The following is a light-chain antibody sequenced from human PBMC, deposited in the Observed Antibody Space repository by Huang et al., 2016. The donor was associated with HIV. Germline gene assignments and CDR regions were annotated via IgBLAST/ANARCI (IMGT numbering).Light chain of an antibody. J-gene: IGKJ2*01. Sequence: EIVMTQSPATLSVSPGERATLSCRASQSVSSNLAWYQQKPGQAPRRLIYGASTRATGIPARFSGSGSGTEFTLTISSLQSEDFAVYYCQQYNSWPPRYTFGQGTKLEIK. CDR1: QSVSSN. CDR3: QQYNSWPPRYT. V-gene: IGKV3-15*01. CDR2: GAS.